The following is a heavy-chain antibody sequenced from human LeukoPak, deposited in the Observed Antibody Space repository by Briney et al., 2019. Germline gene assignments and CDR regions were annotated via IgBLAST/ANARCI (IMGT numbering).Heavy chain of an antibody. V-gene: IGHV1-2*04. CDR2: INPNSGGT. CDR3: ARERRPLGVRGVIRWFDP. D-gene: IGHD3-10*01. CDR1: GYTFTGYY. J-gene: IGHJ5*02. Sequence: VASVKVSCKASGYTFTGYYMLWVRQAPGQGLEWMGWINPNSGGTNYAQKFQGWVTITRDTSISTAYMELSRLRSDDTAVYYCARERRPLGVRGVIRWFDPWGQRSLVTVSS.